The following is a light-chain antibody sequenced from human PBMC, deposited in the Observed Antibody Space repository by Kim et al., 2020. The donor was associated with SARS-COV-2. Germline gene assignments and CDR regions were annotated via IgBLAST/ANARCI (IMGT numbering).Light chain of an antibody. J-gene: IGKJ1*01. CDR1: LSVSSSY. Sequence: LSPGERATPSCRARLSVSSSYLGWYQQKPGQAPRLLIYGASSRATGIPDRFSGSGSGTDLTLTISRLEPEDFAVYYCQQYGSSRTFGQGTKVDIK. CDR2: GAS. CDR3: QQYGSSRT. V-gene: IGKV3-20*01.